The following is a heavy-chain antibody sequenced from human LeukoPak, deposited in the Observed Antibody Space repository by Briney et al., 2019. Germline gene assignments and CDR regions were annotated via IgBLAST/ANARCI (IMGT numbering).Heavy chain of an antibody. Sequence: ASVKVSCKASGYTFTSYYMHWVRQAPGQGLEWKGIINPSGGSTSYAQKFQGRVTMTRDTSTSTVYMELSSLRSEDTAVYYCARKGYEAAAGDYWGQGTLVTVSS. D-gene: IGHD6-13*01. CDR1: GYTFTSYY. J-gene: IGHJ4*02. CDR3: ARKGYEAAAGDY. CDR2: INPSGGST. V-gene: IGHV1-46*01.